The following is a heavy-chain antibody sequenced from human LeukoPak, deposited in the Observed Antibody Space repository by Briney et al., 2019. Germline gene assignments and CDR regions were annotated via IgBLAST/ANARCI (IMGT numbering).Heavy chain of an antibody. J-gene: IGHJ4*02. CDR2: IYYSGST. Sequence: SETLFLTCTVSGGSISNYYWGWIRQPPGEGLEWIGSIYYSGSTYYNPSLKSRVTISVDTSKNQFSLKLSSVTAADTAVYYCARDYYDSSGYQPFDYWGQGTLVTVSS. D-gene: IGHD3-22*01. CDR1: GGSISNYY. V-gene: IGHV4-39*07. CDR3: ARDYYDSSGYQPFDY.